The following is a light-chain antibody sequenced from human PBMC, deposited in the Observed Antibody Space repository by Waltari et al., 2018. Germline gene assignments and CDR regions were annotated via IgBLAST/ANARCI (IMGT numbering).Light chain of an antibody. J-gene: IGLJ2*01. CDR3: SSYTSDTTHVV. CDR1: STDIGSFGL. CDR2: DVT. Sequence: QSALTQPASVSGSPGQSITISCTGTSTDIGSFGLVSWYQQHPGRPPTLIIYDVTRRPSGTSDRFFGFKSGNTASLTISGLLAEDEADYYCSSYTSDTTHVVFGGGTKLTVL. V-gene: IGLV2-23*02.